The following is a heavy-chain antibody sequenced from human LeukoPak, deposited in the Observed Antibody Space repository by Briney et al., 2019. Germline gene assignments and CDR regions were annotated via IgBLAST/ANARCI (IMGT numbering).Heavy chain of an antibody. Sequence: SETLSLTCTVFGGSFTDYSWTWIRHSPGKGLEWIGEINHSGSTNYNPSLKSRVTISVDTSKNQFSLKLSSVTAADTAVYYCARGPYGSGSYYGYWGQGTLVTVSS. V-gene: IGHV4-34*01. CDR3: ARGPYGSGSYYGY. J-gene: IGHJ4*02. CDR1: GGSFTDYS. D-gene: IGHD3-10*01. CDR2: INHSGST.